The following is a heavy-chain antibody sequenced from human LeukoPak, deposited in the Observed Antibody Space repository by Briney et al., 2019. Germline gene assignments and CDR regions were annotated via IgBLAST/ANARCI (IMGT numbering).Heavy chain of an antibody. D-gene: IGHD5-12*01. CDR2: ISSSGSTI. Sequence: GGSLRLSCAASGFTFSDYYMSWIRQAPGKGLEWVSYISSSGSTIYYADSVKGRFTISRDNAKNSLYLQMNSLRAEDTAVYYCASIPTEYGGYYPDYYFDYWGQGTLVTVSS. CDR1: GFTFSDYY. J-gene: IGHJ4*02. CDR3: ASIPTEYGGYYPDYYFDY. V-gene: IGHV3-11*01.